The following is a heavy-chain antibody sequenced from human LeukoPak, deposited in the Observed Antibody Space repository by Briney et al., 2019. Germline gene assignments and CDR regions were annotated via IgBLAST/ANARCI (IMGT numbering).Heavy chain of an antibody. CDR3: ARDGGLHTNFDY. D-gene: IGHD2-15*01. V-gene: IGHV3-7*01. CDR2: MKEDGSEK. CDR1: GFTFSSYW. Sequence: GGSLRLSCAASGFTFSSYWMTWVRWAPGKGLEWVANMKEDGSEKYYVDSVRGRFTTSRDNANNFLYLQMNSLRGEDTAVYYCARDGGLHTNFDYWGQGTLVTVSS. J-gene: IGHJ4*02.